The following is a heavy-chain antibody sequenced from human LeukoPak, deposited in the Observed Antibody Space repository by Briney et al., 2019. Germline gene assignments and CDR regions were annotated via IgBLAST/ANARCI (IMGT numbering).Heavy chain of an antibody. J-gene: IGHJ4*02. Sequence: PSETLSLTCTVSGGSISSSSYYWGWIRQPPGKGLEWIGRIHISGSTNYNPSLKSRVTMSVDTSKNQFSLRLSSVTAADTAVYYCARDVYYYGSGTYFFDYWGQGTLVTVSS. D-gene: IGHD3-10*01. CDR3: ARDVYYYGSGTYFFDY. CDR2: IHISGST. CDR1: GGSISSSSYY. V-gene: IGHV4-39*07.